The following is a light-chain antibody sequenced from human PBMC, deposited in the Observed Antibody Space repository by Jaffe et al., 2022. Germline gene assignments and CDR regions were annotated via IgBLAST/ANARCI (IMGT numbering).Light chain of an antibody. CDR3: QQVNSYPRT. CDR1: QGISSH. CDR2: AAS. V-gene: IGKV1-9*01. Sequence: DIQLTQSPSFLSASVGDRVTITCRASQGISSHLAWYQQKPGKAPKLLIYAASTLQSGVPSRFSGSGSGTGFTLTISSLQPEDFATYYCQQVNSYPRTFGQGTKLEIK. J-gene: IGKJ2*02.